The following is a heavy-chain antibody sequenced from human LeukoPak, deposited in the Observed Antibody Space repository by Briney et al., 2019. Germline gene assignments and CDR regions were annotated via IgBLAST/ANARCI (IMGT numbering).Heavy chain of an antibody. CDR3: ARKGGLLDY. J-gene: IGHJ4*02. D-gene: IGHD2-15*01. CDR1: GGSIMYYY. CDR2: IYYNGST. V-gene: IGHV4-59*01. Sequence: SETLSLTCTVSGGSIMYYYWSWIRQSPGKGLEWIGYIYYNGSTNYNPSLKSRVSISVDTSKNQFSLKVTSVTAADTAVYYCARKGGLLDYWGQGTLVTVSS.